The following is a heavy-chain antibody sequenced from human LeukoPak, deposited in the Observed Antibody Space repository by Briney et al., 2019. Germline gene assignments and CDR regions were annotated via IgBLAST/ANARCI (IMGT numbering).Heavy chain of an antibody. J-gene: IGHJ6*04. D-gene: IGHD3-10*02. V-gene: IGHV3-21*01. CDR3: AELGITMIGGV. CDR1: GFTFSSYS. CDR2: ISSSSSYI. Sequence: GGSLRLSCAASGFTFSSYSMNWVRQAPGKGLEWVSSISSSSSYIYYADSLRGRFTISRDNAKNCLYLQMNSLRAEDTAVYYCAELGITMIGGVWGKGTTVTISS.